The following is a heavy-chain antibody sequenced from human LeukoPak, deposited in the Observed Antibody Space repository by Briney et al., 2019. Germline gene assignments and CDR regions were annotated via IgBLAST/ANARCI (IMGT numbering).Heavy chain of an antibody. CDR3: TSLGTLRS. Sequence: PSETLSLTCTVSGGSVSSSTYYWGWIRQPPGKGLEWIGSISYSGTNYNNPSLKSRVSISIDTSKNQFSVKLTSVSAADTAMYYCTSLGTLRSWGQGTLVTVSS. V-gene: IGHV4-39*01. CDR2: ISYSGTN. D-gene: IGHD7-27*01. CDR1: GGSVSSSTYY. J-gene: IGHJ5*02.